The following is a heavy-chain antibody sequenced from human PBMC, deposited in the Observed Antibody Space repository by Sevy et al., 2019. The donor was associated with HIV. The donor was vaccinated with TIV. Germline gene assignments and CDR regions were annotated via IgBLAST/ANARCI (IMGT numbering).Heavy chain of an antibody. V-gene: IGHV4-34*01. CDR2: INHSGST. D-gene: IGHD6-19*01. Sequence: SETLSLTCAVYGGSFSGYYWSWIRQPPGKGLEWIGGINHSGSTNYNPSLKSRVTISVDTSKNQFSLKLSSVTAADTAVYYCARGQSSGWYGGRHYYYYGMDVCGQGTTVTVSS. J-gene: IGHJ6*02. CDR1: GGSFSGYY. CDR3: ARGQSSGWYGGRHYYYYGMDV.